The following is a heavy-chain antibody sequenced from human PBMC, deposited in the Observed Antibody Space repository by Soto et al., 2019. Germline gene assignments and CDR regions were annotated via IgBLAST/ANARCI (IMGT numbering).Heavy chain of an antibody. CDR2: IIPMFGKA. D-gene: IGHD3-22*01. Sequence: ASVKGSCTASGGTFSSYAISWVRQAPGQGLEWMGGIIPMFGKANYAQKFQGRVTITADESTSTAYMELSSLRSEDTAVYYCARDGTLYDSSGYYYLYWGQGTLVIVSS. J-gene: IGHJ4*02. V-gene: IGHV1-69*13. CDR3: ARDGTLYDSSGYYYLY. CDR1: GGTFSSYA.